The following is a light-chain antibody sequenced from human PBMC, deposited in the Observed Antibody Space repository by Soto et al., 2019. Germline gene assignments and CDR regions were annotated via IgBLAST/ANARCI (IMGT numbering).Light chain of an antibody. CDR1: QGISSF. CDR2: GAS. V-gene: IGKV1-9*01. CDR3: QQLNSFPIP. J-gene: IGKJ3*01. Sequence: IQLTQSPSSLSASVGDRVTITCRASQGISSFLAWYQQKPGKAPKLLIYGASTLQRGVPSRFSGSGSGTDFTLTIGSLQPEDFATYSCQQLNSFPIPFGPGTKVDIK.